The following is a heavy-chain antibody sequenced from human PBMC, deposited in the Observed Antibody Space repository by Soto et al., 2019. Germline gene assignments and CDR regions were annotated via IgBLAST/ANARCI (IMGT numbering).Heavy chain of an antibody. CDR2: IIPILGIA. D-gene: IGHD6-13*01. CDR3: ARDRGGIAAAGTYYYYYGMDV. V-gene: IGHV1-69*08. CDR1: GGTFSSYT. J-gene: IGHJ6*02. Sequence: QVQLVQSGAEVKKPGSSVKVSCKASGGTFSSYTISWVRQAPGQGLEWMGRIIPILGIANYAQKFQGRVTITADKSTSTAYMELSSLRSEDTAVYYCARDRGGIAAAGTYYYYYGMDVWGQGTTVTVSS.